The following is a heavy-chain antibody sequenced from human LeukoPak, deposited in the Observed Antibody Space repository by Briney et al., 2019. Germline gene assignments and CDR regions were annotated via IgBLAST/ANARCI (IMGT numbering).Heavy chain of an antibody. CDR1: VFTFSSYI. D-gene: IGHD3-22*01. Sequence: GGALRLSCAASVFTFSSYIMNWVRQAPGKGLEWVPSISSSSSYIYYADSVKARFTISRDNAKNSLYLQMNSLRAEDTAVYYCARDREEYYYDSSGYYYYYGMDVWGQGTTVTVSS. J-gene: IGHJ6*02. CDR2: ISSSSSYI. V-gene: IGHV3-21*01. CDR3: ARDREEYYYDSSGYYYYYGMDV.